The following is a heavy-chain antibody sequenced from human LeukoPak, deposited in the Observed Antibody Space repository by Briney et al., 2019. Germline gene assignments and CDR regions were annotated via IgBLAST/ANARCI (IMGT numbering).Heavy chain of an antibody. J-gene: IGHJ4*02. D-gene: IGHD3-3*01. CDR3: ARGQYYDFWSGYYSEGDY. CDR2: IWYDGSNK. V-gene: IGHV3-33*01. Sequence: PGGSLRLSCAASGFTFSSYGMHWVRQAPGQGPEWVAVIWYDGSNKYYADSVKGRFTISRDNSKNTLYLQMNSLRAEATAVYYCARGQYYDFWSGYYSEGDYWGQGTLVTVSS. CDR1: GFTFSSYG.